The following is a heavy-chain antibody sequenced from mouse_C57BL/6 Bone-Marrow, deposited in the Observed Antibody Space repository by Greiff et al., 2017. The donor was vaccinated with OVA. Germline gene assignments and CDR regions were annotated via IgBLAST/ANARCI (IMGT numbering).Heavy chain of an antibody. CDR1: GYTFTSYW. D-gene: IGHD1-1*01. V-gene: IGHV1-53*01. CDR2: INPSNGGT. Sequence: QVQLQQPGTELVKPGASVKLSCKASGYTFTSYWMHWVKQRPGQGLEWIGNINPSNGGTNYNEKFKSKATLTADNSSSTSYMQLSSLTSEDSAVYYCARQRGIYYGSSYAMDYWGQGTSVTVSS. CDR3: ARQRGIYYGSSYAMDY. J-gene: IGHJ4*01.